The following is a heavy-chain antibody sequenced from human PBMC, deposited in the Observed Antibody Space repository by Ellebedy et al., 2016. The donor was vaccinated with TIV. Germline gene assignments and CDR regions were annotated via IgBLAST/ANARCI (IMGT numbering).Heavy chain of an antibody. D-gene: IGHD4-17*01. CDR2: INPNSGGT. Sequence: AASVKVSCKASGYTFTSYFMHWVRQAPGQGLEWMGWINPNSGGTIYAQKFQGRVTMTRDTSISTAYMELSRLRSDDTAVYYCARGRLYGDYGYGMDVWGQGTTVTVSS. CDR3: ARGRLYGDYGYGMDV. V-gene: IGHV1-2*02. J-gene: IGHJ6*02. CDR1: GYTFTSYF.